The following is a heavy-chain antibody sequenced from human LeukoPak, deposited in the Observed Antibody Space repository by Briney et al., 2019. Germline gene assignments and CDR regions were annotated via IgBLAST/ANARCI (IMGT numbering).Heavy chain of an antibody. Sequence: SCKASGYTFSSYAMSWVRQAPGKGLEWVSAISGSGGSTYYADSVKGRFTISRDNSKNTLYLQMNSLRAEDTAVYYCVKAVLPSYSSGWYGVGYYFDYWGQGTLVTVSS. CDR3: VKAVLPSYSSGWYGVGYYFDY. D-gene: IGHD6-19*01. J-gene: IGHJ4*02. V-gene: IGHV3-23*01. CDR2: ISGSGGST. CDR1: GYTFSSYA.